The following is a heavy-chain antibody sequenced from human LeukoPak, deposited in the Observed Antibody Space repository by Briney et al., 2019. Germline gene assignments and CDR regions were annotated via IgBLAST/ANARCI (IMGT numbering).Heavy chain of an antibody. CDR1: GFTFSSYW. J-gene: IGHJ4*02. CDR2: IKQDGSEK. D-gene: IGHD3-9*01. V-gene: IGHV3-7*01. CDR3: ARAPDLFTIFGLGDY. Sequence: GGSLRLSCAASGFTFSSYWMTWVRQAPGKGLEWVANIKQDGSEKYYVDSVKGRFTISRDNAKEPLYLQMNSLRADDTAVYYCARAPDLFTIFGLGDYWGQGTLVAVSS.